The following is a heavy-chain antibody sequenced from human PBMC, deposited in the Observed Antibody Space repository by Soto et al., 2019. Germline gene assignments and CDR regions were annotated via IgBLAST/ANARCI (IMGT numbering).Heavy chain of an antibody. CDR2: ISGSGGST. Sequence: RGSLLICCASSVFTFSIYAMSWVRQAPGKGLEWVSAISGSGGSTYYADSVKGRFTISRDNSKNTLYLQMNSLRAEDTAVYYCAKDPPTHRDGMDVWGKGNTVT. V-gene: IGHV3-23*01. CDR1: VFTFSIYA. CDR3: AKDPPTHRDGMDV. J-gene: IGHJ6*04.